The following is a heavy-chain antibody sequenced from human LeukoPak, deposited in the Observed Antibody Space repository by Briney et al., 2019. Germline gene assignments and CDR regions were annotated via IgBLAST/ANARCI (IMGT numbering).Heavy chain of an antibody. D-gene: IGHD6-6*01. CDR3: ARSIAARVHYFDY. Sequence: NPSQTLSLTCTVSGGSISSGGYYWSWIRQPPGKGLEWIGYIYHSGSTYYNPSLKSRVAISVDRSKNQFSLKLSSVTAADTAVYYCARSIAARVHYFDYWGQGTLVTVSS. CDR1: GGSISSGGYY. CDR2: IYHSGST. V-gene: IGHV4-30-2*01. J-gene: IGHJ4*02.